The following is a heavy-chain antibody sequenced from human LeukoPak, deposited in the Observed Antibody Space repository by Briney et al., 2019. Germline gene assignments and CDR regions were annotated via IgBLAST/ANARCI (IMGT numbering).Heavy chain of an antibody. J-gene: IGHJ3*02. CDR2: MNRENGNT. CDR3: ATPMANTFDAFDI. D-gene: IGHD5-24*01. Sequence: ASVKVSCKPSGYIFRNYDINWVRQAPGQGLEWMGWMNRENGNTGYAQKFHGRVTMTRHVPTNTAYMELTSLRSEDTAVYFCATPMANTFDAFDIWGQGSRVTVSS. V-gene: IGHV1-8*01. CDR1: GYIFRNYD.